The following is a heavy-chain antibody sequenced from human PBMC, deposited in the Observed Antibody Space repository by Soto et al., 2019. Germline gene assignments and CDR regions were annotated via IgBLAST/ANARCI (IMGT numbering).Heavy chain of an antibody. CDR1: GFSLSTSGMC. V-gene: IGHV2-70*01. CDR3: ARLFSSSASVDY. J-gene: IGHJ4*02. CDR2: INWDDDK. D-gene: IGHD6-6*01. Sequence: GSGPTLVNPTHTLTLTCTFSGFSLSTSGMCVSWIRQPPGKALEWLALINWDDDKYYSTSLKTRLTISKDTSKNQVVLTMTNMDPVDTATYYCARLFSSSASVDYWGQGTLVTVSS.